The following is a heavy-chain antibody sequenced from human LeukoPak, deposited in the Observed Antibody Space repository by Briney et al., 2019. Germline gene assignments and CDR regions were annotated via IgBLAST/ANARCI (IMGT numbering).Heavy chain of an antibody. CDR2: IRARAGST. Sequence: PGGSLRLSCAASGFTFADYAMNWFRQAPGKGLEWVSAIRARAGSTYYGDSVKGRFAVSRDNSKNTLYLQMNRLRAEDTAVYYCAKDPHSFLSPVVVDFDQWGQGTLVIVSS. CDR3: AKDPHSFLSPVVVDFDQ. D-gene: IGHD2-15*01. CDR1: GFTFADYA. V-gene: IGHV3-23*01. J-gene: IGHJ4*02.